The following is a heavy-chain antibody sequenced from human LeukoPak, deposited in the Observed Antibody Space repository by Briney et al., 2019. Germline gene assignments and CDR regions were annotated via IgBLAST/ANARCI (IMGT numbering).Heavy chain of an antibody. CDR2: INHSGST. Sequence: PSETLSLTCAVYGGSFSGYYWSWIRQPPGKGLEWIGEINHSGSTNYNPSLKSRVTISVDTSKNQFSLKLSSVTAADTAVYYCARAPRASSSPRRWFDPWGRGTLVTVSS. D-gene: IGHD6-13*01. J-gene: IGHJ5*02. CDR1: GGSFSGYY. CDR3: ARAPRASSSPRRWFDP. V-gene: IGHV4-34*01.